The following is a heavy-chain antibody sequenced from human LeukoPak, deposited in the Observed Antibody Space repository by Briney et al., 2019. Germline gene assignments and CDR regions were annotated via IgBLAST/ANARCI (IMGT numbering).Heavy chain of an antibody. V-gene: IGHV1-8*03. Sequence: ASVKVSCKASGYTFTSYDINWVRQATGQGLEWMGWMNPNSGNTGYAQKFQGRVTITRNTSISTAYMELSSLRSEDTAVYYCARGRHPITGTQIDYWGQGTLVTVSS. CDR2: MNPNSGNT. J-gene: IGHJ4*02. D-gene: IGHD1-7*01. CDR1: GYTFTSYD. CDR3: ARGRHPITGTQIDY.